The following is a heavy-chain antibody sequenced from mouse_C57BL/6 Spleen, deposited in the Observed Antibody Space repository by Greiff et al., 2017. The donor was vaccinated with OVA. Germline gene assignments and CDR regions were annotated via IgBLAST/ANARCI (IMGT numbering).Heavy chain of an antibody. D-gene: IGHD1-1*01. V-gene: IGHV3-8*01. CDR1: GYSITSDY. J-gene: IGHJ1*03. CDR3: ARWYYYGSSYGYFDV. CDR2: ISYSGST. Sequence: VQLKQSGPGLAKPSQTLSLTCSVTGYSITSDYWNWIRKFPGNKLEYMGYISYSGSTYYNPSLKSRISITRDTSKNQYYLQLNSVTTEDTATYDCARWYYYGSSYGYFDVWGTGTTVTVSS.